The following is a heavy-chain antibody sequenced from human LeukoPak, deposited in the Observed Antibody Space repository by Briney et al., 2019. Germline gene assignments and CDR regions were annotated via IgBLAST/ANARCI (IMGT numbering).Heavy chain of an antibody. J-gene: IGHJ4*02. D-gene: IGHD3-10*01. CDR2: IKSNTDGGTT. V-gene: IGHV3-15*01. CDR1: GFTFSNAW. Sequence: GGSLRLSCAASGFTFSNAWMSWVRQAPGKGLEWVGRIKSNTDGGTTDYAAPVKGRFIISRDDSKNTLYLQMNSLKTEDTAVYYCTTDLSDPYYYGSGITFDYWGQGTLVTVSS. CDR3: TTDLSDPYYYGSGITFDY.